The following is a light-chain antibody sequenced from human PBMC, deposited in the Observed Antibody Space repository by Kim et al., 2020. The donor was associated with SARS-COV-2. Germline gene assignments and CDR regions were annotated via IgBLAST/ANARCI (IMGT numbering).Light chain of an antibody. V-gene: IGLV2-14*01. Sequence: QSALTQPASVSGSPGQSITISCTGTSSDVGDYNYVSWYQQQPGKAPKLMIYDVTKRPSGVSNRFSGSKSSNTASLTISGLQTEDEADYYCSSYGGNFVLFGGWTQLTVL. CDR2: DVT. CDR1: SSDVGDYNY. J-gene: IGLJ2*01. CDR3: SSYGGNFVL.